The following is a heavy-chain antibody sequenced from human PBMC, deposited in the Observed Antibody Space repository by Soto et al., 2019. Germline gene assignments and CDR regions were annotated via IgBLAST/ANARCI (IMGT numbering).Heavy chain of an antibody. CDR3: ARQNYDFWSGYYTPNYYYYYMDV. D-gene: IGHD3-3*01. CDR2: IYYSGST. V-gene: IGHV4-59*08. Sequence: SSETLSLTCTVSGGSISSYYWSWIRQPPGKGLEWIGYIYYSGSTNYNPSLKSRVTISVDTSKNQFSLKLSSVTAADTAVYYCARQNYDFWSGYYTPNYYYYYMDVWGKGTTVTVSS. CDR1: GGSISSYY. J-gene: IGHJ6*03.